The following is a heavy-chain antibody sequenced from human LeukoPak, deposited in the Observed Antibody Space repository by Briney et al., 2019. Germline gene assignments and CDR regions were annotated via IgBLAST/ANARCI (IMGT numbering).Heavy chain of an antibody. J-gene: IGHJ4*02. Sequence: PSETLSLTCTVSGGSISSDNYYWGWIRQPPGKGLEWIGSMYYSGNTYYSPSLKSRVTISVDTSKNQFSLKLSSVTAADTAVYYCARARYYYDSWGPLDYWGQGTLVTVSS. CDR2: MYYSGNT. D-gene: IGHD3-22*01. CDR3: ARARYYYDSWGPLDY. V-gene: IGHV4-39*07. CDR1: GGSISSDNYY.